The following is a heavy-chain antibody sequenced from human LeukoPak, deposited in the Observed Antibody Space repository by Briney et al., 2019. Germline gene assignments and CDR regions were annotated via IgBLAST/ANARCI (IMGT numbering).Heavy chain of an antibody. Sequence: NPSETLSLTCIVSGGSISSYYWSWLRQPPGKGLEWIGDIYYGGSTNYKPSLKSRVTMSLDTSESQFSLILSSVTAADTAVYYCASSSTWDPHWFDPWGQGTLVTVSS. V-gene: IGHV4-59*01. CDR3: ASSSTWDPHWFDP. CDR2: IYYGGST. J-gene: IGHJ5*02. CDR1: GGSISSYY. D-gene: IGHD6-13*01.